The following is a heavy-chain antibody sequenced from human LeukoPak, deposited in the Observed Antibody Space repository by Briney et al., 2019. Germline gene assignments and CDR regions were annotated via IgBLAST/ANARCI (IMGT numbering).Heavy chain of an antibody. Sequence: ASVKVSCKASGGTFSSYAISWVRQAPGQGLEWMGRIIPILGLANYAQKFQGRVTITMDKSTSTAYMELSSLRSEDTAVYYCARDSVDYYGSGSLFDYWGQGTLVTVSS. D-gene: IGHD3-10*01. V-gene: IGHV1-69*04. CDR2: IIPILGLA. CDR1: GGTFSSYA. CDR3: ARDSVDYYGSGSLFDY. J-gene: IGHJ4*02.